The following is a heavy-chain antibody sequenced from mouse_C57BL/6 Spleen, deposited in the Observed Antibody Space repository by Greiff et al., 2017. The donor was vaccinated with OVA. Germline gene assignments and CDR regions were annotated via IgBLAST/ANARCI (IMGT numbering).Heavy chain of an antibody. Sequence: QVQLQQSGAELVKPGASVKISCKASGYAFSSYWMNWVKQRPGKGLEWIGQIYPGDGDTNYNGKFKGKATLTADKSSSTAYMQLSSLTSEDSAVYFCARGMGYDGYWTFDYWGQGTTLTVSS. CDR1: GYAFSSYW. J-gene: IGHJ2*01. V-gene: IGHV1-80*01. D-gene: IGHD2-3*01. CDR3: ARGMGYDGYWTFDY. CDR2: IYPGDGDT.